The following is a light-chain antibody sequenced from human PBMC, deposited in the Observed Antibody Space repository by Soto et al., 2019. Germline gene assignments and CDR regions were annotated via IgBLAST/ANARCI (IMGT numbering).Light chain of an antibody. CDR3: QQYTGPPTT. J-gene: IGKJ5*01. CDR1: QTVGSNY. V-gene: IGKV3-20*01. CDR2: GAS. Sequence: EIILTQSPDTLSLSPVERATLSCMASQTVGSNYLAWCQQRPGQAPRLLIYGASTRAAGIPDRFSGSGSGTDFTLTITRLEPEDSAVYFCQQYTGPPTTFGQGTRLEIK.